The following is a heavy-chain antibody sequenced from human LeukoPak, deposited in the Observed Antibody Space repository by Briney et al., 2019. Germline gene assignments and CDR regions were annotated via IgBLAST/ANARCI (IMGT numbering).Heavy chain of an antibody. CDR3: AKMAASRITMIVVALFDY. V-gene: IGHV3-23*01. D-gene: IGHD3-22*01. J-gene: IGHJ4*02. CDR2: ISGSSYNT. Sequence: GGSLRLSCAASGFTFSNYAMTWVRQAPGKGLEWVASISGSSYNTFYTDSVKGRFSISRDNSKNTLYLQMNSLRAEDTAVYYCAKMAASRITMIVVALFDYWGQGTLVTVSS. CDR1: GFTFSNYA.